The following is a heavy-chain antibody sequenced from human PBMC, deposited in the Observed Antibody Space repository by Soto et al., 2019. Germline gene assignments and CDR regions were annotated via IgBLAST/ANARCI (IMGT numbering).Heavy chain of an antibody. V-gene: IGHV3-23*01. CDR1: GFTFSSYA. J-gene: IGHJ4*02. Sequence: PGGSLRLSCAASGFTFSSYAMSWVRQAPGKGLEWVSAISGSGGSTYYADSVKGRFTISRDNSKNTLYLQMNSLRAEDTAVYYCAKDRVFYYDSSGYYYDFDYWGQGTLVTVSS. CDR3: AKDRVFYYDSSGYYYDFDY. D-gene: IGHD3-22*01. CDR2: ISGSGGST.